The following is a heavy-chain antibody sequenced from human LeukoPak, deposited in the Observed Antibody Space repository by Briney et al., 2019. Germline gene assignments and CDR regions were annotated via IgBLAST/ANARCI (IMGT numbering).Heavy chain of an antibody. J-gene: IGHJ4*02. V-gene: IGHV4-59*08. Sequence: SETLSLTCTVSGGSISSYYWSWIRQPPGKGLEWIGYIYYSGSTNYNPSLKSRVTISVDTSKNQFSLKLSSVTAADTAVYYCVRNLGSGSYYTPGDWGQGTLVTVSS. CDR2: IYYSGST. CDR3: VRNLGSGSYYTPGD. CDR1: GGSISSYY. D-gene: IGHD3-10*01.